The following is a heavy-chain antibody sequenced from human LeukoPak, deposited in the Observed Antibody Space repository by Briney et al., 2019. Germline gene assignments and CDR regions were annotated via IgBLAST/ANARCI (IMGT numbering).Heavy chain of an antibody. V-gene: IGHV4-59*01. CDR1: GGSISAYY. CDR3: ARFGTSSSRFFDQ. CDR2: IHYSGTT. J-gene: IGHJ4*02. D-gene: IGHD6-6*01. Sequence: PSETLSRTCTVSGGSISAYYWSWIRQPPGKGLEWIGYIHYSGTTNYYPSLKSRVTIALDTSKNQFSLKLNSVTAADTAVYYCARFGTSSSRFFDQWGQGTLVTVSS.